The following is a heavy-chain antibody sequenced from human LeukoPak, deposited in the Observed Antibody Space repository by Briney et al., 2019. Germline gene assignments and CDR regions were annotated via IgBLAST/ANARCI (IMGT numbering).Heavy chain of an antibody. V-gene: IGHV1-2*02. D-gene: IGHD6-13*01. J-gene: IGHJ6*02. CDR1: GYTFTGYY. Sequence: GASVTVSCKASGYTFTGYYMHWVRQAPGQGLEWMGWINPNSGGTNYAQKFQGRVTMTRNTSISTAYMELSSLRSEDTAVYYCARWYSSSWYSYYYYYYGMDVWGQGTTVTVSS. CDR2: INPNSGGT. CDR3: ARWYSSSWYSYYYYYYGMDV.